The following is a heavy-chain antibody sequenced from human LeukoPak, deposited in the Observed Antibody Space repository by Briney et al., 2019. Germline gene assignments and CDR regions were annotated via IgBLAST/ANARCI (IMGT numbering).Heavy chain of an antibody. CDR1: GFTFSCYW. Sequence: GGSLRLTCAASGFTFSCYWMHWVRQAPGKGLVWVSRINSDGSSITYADSVKGRFTISRDNAKNTLYLQMNSLRVEDTAVYYCAREGRVSGYDFDCWGQGTLVTVSS. CDR2: INSDGSSI. CDR3: AREGRVSGYDFDC. D-gene: IGHD5-12*01. V-gene: IGHV3-74*03. J-gene: IGHJ4*02.